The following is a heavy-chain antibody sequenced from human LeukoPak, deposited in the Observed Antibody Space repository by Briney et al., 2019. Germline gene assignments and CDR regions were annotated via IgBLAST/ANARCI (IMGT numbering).Heavy chain of an antibody. J-gene: IGHJ4*02. CDR3: ARDWLTGHIPGYII. CDR2: IYSGGST. V-gene: IGHV3-53*01. CDR1: GFTVSSNY. D-gene: IGHD3-9*01. Sequence: PGGSLRLSCAASGFTVSSNYMSWVRQAPGKGLEWVSVIYSGGSTYYADSVKGRFTISRDNSKNTLYLQMNSLRAEDTAVYYCARDWLTGHIPGYIIWGQGTLVTVSS.